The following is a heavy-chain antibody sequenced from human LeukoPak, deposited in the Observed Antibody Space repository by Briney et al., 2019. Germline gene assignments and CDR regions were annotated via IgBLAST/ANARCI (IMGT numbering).Heavy chain of an antibody. CDR1: GFTFSSYS. CDR3: TRDPDMDV. J-gene: IGHJ6*03. CDR2: ISSGSSSM. V-gene: IGHV3-21*01. Sequence: GESLRLSCAASGFTFSSYSMNWVRQSPGKGLEWVSSISSGSSSMYYADSGKGRFPISRDNAKNSVFLQMNSLRAEDTAVYYCTRDPDMDVWGKGTTVTVAS.